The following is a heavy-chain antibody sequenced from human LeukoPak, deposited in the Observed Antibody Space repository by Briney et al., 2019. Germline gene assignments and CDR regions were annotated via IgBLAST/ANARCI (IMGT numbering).Heavy chain of an antibody. Sequence: EESLRISCKGSGYSFTSYWISWVRQMPGKGLEWMGRIDPSDSYTNYSPSFQGHVTISADKSISTAYLQWSSLKASDTAMYYCARHWSGWRNWFDPWGQGTLVTVSS. J-gene: IGHJ5*02. CDR2: IDPSDSYT. D-gene: IGHD3-3*01. CDR1: GYSFTSYW. V-gene: IGHV5-10-1*01. CDR3: ARHWSGWRNWFDP.